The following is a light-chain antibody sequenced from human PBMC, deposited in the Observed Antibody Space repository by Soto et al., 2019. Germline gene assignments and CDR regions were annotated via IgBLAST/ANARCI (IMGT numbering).Light chain of an antibody. CDR1: QSVSSNY. Sequence: EIVLTQSPGTLSLSPGERATLSCRASQSVSSNYLAWYQQKPGQAPSLLICAGSSRATGIPDRFSGSGSGTDFTLTISSLEPEDFAVYYCQQYGSSPWTFGQGTKVDNK. V-gene: IGKV3-20*01. CDR2: AGS. J-gene: IGKJ1*01. CDR3: QQYGSSPWT.